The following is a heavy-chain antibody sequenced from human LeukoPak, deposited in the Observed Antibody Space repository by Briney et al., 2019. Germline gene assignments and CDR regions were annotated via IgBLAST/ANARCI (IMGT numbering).Heavy chain of an antibody. CDR2: ISAYNGNT. D-gene: IGHD3-22*01. CDR1: GYTFTSYD. Sequence: ASVKVSCKASGYTFTSYDINWVRQAPGQGLEWMGWISAYNGNTNYAQKLQGRVTMTTDTSTSTAYMELRSLRSDDTAVYYCARGAGTYYYDSSGYSSFDYWGQGTLVTVSS. J-gene: IGHJ4*02. CDR3: ARGAGTYYYDSSGYSSFDY. V-gene: IGHV1-18*01.